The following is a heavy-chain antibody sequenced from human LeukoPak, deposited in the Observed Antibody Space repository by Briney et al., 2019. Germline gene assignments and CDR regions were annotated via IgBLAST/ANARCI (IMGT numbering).Heavy chain of an antibody. CDR2: ISSGSGYI. J-gene: IGHJ4*02. CDR1: GITFSTYT. Sequence: GGSLRLSCAASGITFSTYTMNWVRRAPGKGLEWVSSISSGSGYIYYADSVKGRFIISRDNAKNSLYLQMSSLRAEDTAVYYCARDVRGDDYWGQGTLVTVSS. CDR3: ARDVRGDDY. V-gene: IGHV3-21*01. D-gene: IGHD3-10*02.